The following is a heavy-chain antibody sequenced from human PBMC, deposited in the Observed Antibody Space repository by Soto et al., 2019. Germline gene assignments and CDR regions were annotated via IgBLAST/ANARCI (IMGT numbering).Heavy chain of an antibody. CDR2: IYYGGST. J-gene: IGHJ4*02. V-gene: IGHV4-59*08. Sequence: SETLSLTCTVSGGSISSYYWSWIRQPPGKGLEWIGYIYYGGSTNYNPSLKSRVTISVDTSKNQFSLKLSSVTAADTAVYYCARGAVAGFDYWGQGTLVTVSS. CDR1: GGSISSYY. D-gene: IGHD6-19*01. CDR3: ARGAVAGFDY.